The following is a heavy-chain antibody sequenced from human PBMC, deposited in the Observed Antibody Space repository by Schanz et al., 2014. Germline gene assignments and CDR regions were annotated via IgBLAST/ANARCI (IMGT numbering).Heavy chain of an antibody. CDR3: ARGGGPEDVFDI. CDR2: IIPIHGIV. Sequence: QVQLVQSGAEVKKPGASMKVSCKASGYTFTTYYMLWVRQAPGQGLEWMGRIIPIHGIVNYAQRFQDRVRITADKSTSTAYMELSSLRSDDTAVYYCARGGGPEDVFDIWGQGTILTVSS. D-gene: IGHD5-12*01. J-gene: IGHJ3*02. V-gene: IGHV1-69*04. CDR1: GYTFTTYY.